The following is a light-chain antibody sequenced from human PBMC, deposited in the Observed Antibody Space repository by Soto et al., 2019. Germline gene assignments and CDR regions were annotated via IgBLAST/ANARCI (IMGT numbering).Light chain of an antibody. V-gene: IGLV2-8*01. J-gene: IGLJ3*02. CDR3: SSYAGSNNFVV. Sequence: QSVLTQPPSASGSPGQSVTISCTGTSSDVGGYNYVSWYQQHPGKAPKLIIFEVSKRPSGVPDRFSGSKSGNTASLTVSGLQAADEADYYCSSYAGSNNFVVFGGGTQLTVL. CDR1: SSDVGGYNY. CDR2: EVS.